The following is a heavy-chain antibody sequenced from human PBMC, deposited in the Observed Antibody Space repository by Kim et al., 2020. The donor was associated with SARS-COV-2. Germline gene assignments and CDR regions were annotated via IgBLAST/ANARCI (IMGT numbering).Heavy chain of an antibody. V-gene: IGHV1-46*01. D-gene: IGHD5-12*01. CDR2: T. J-gene: IGHJ5*02. Sequence: TSDAKKFQGRVTMTRDASTSTIYMELSSLTSDDTAVYYCARGYTGRFDPWGQGTLVTVSS. CDR3: ARGYTGRFDP.